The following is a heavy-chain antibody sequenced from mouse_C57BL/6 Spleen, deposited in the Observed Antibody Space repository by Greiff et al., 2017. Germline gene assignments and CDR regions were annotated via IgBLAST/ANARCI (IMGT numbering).Heavy chain of an antibody. CDR2: FYPGSGSI. D-gene: IGHD3-2*02. Sequence: QVQLQQSGAELVKPGASVKLSCKASGYTFTEYTIHWVKQRPGQGLEWIGWFYPGSGSIKYNEKFKDKATLTADKSSSTVSMELSRLTSEDSAVYCGARNEEGASSGPFDYWGQGTTLTVSS. CDR1: GYTFTEYT. CDR3: ARNEEGASSGPFDY. J-gene: IGHJ2*01. V-gene: IGHV1-62-2*01.